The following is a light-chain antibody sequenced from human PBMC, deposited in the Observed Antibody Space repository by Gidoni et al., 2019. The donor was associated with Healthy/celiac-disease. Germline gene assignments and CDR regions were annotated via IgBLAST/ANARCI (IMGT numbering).Light chain of an antibody. Sequence: DIQMTQSPSSLSASVGDRVTITCQAGQDISNYLNWYQQKPGKAPKLLIYDASNLETGVPSRFSGSGSGTDFTFTISSLQPEDIATYYCQQDDKLPITFXQXTRLEIK. CDR1: QDISNY. V-gene: IGKV1-33*01. CDR3: QQDDKLPIT. J-gene: IGKJ5*01. CDR2: DAS.